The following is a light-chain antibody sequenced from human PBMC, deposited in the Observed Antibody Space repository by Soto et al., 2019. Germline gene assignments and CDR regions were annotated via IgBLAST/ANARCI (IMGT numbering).Light chain of an antibody. J-gene: IGLJ1*01. CDR2: EVT. Sequence: QFVLTQPPSASGSLGQSVTISSTGTSSDVGAYNYVSWYQQHPGKAPKLLVYEVTSRPSGVPDRFSGSKSGNTPSLNVSGLQADDEADYYCCSYTDNSDYVFGTGTKVTVL. CDR1: SSDVGAYNY. V-gene: IGLV2-8*01. CDR3: CSYTDNSDYV.